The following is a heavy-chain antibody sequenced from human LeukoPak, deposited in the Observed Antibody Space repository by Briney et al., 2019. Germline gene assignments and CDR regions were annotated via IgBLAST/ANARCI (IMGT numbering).Heavy chain of an antibody. Sequence: SQTLSLTCAISGDSVSSNSAAWNWIRQSSSRGLEWLGRTYYRSKWYNDFAVSVKSRITINPDTSKNQFSLQLNSVTPEDTAVYFCARAGSNYLFFDYWGQGTLVTVSS. CDR2: TYYRSKWYN. D-gene: IGHD5-24*01. J-gene: IGHJ4*02. CDR1: GDSVSSNSAA. V-gene: IGHV6-1*01. CDR3: ARAGSNYLFFDY.